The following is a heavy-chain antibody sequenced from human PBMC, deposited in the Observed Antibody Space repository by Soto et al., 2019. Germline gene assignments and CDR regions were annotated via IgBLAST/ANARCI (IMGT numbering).Heavy chain of an antibody. Sequence: QVQLVQSGAEVKKPGSSVKVSCKASGVTFSNYSLNWVRQAPGQALEWMGGILHVFGTAYYAQKLQGRVTITADESATTDYEEVTILRSDTTAVYYCATIDGYCSGGTCYRGSGDYWGQGTIVAVSS. V-gene: IGHV1-69*12. CDR2: ILHVFGTA. CDR3: ATIDGYCSGGTCYRGSGDY. CDR1: GVTFSNYS. D-gene: IGHD2-15*01. J-gene: IGHJ4*02.